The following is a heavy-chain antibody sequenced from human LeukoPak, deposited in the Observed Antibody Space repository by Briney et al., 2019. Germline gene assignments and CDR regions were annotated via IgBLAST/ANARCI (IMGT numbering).Heavy chain of an antibody. J-gene: IGHJ4*02. CDR1: GYTFTSYY. Sequence: ASVKVSCKASGYTFTSYYMHWVRQAPGQGLEWMGIINPSGGSTSYAQKFQGRVTMTRDMSTSTVYMELSSLRSEDTAVYYCARVYDKKSDGSHLDYWGQGTLVTVSS. V-gene: IGHV1-46*01. CDR3: ARVYDKKSDGSHLDY. D-gene: IGHD5-24*01. CDR2: INPSGGST.